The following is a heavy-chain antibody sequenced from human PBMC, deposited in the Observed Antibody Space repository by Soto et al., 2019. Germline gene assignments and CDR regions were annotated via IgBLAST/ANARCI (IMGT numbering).Heavy chain of an antibody. CDR3: ARLPGPLLAVLYIYPLDGREAMSDVDV. J-gene: IGHJ6*02. CDR2: ISYDGSNK. Sequence: GGSLRLSCAASGFTFSSYGMHWVRQAPGKGLEWVAVISYDGSNKYYADSVKGRFTISRDNSKNTLYLQMNSLRREDTAVYYCARLPGPLLAVLYIYPLDGREAMSDVDVWGQGTTVTVSS. V-gene: IGHV3-30*03. CDR1: GFTFSSYG. D-gene: IGHD6-19*01.